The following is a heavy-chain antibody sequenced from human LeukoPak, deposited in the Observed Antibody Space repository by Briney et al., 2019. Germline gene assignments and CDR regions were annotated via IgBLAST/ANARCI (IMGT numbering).Heavy chain of an antibody. J-gene: IGHJ4*02. CDR1: GFTFSSYS. CDR2: ITSSSSYI. CDR3: ASGYYDSSGYYR. Sequence: GGSLSLSCAASGFTFSSYSMNWVRPAPGKGLEWVSSITSSSSYIYYADSVKGRFTISRDNAKNSLYLQMNSLRAEDTAVYYCASGYYDSSGYYRWGQGTLVTVSS. D-gene: IGHD3-22*01. V-gene: IGHV3-21*01.